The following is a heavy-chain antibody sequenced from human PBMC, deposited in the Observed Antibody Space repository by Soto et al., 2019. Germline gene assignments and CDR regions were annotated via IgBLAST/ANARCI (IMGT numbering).Heavy chain of an antibody. J-gene: IGHJ4*02. CDR3: ARRGSSSGGRVC. D-gene: IGHD2-15*01. CDR2: ISSSGSTI. V-gene: IGHV3-11*01. Sequence: QVQLVESGGGLVKPGGSLRLSCAASGFTFSDYYMSWIRQAPGKGLEWVSYISSSGSTIYYADSVMGGFAISGDDAKNSLYLQTNGLRAEATAVYYCARRGSSSGGRVCWGQGALVTVSS. CDR1: GFTFSDYY.